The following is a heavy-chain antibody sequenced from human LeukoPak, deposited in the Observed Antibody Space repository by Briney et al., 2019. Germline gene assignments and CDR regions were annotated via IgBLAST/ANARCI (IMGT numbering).Heavy chain of an antibody. CDR3: ARGSQDSSGYYSNY. CDR1: GGSISSYY. V-gene: IGHV4-59*12. D-gene: IGHD3-22*01. Sequence: SETLSLTCTVSGGSISSYYWSWIRQPPGKGLEWIGYIYYSGSTNYNPSLKSRVTISVDKSKNQFSLKLSSVTAADTAVYYCARGSQDSSGYYSNYWGQGTLVTVSS. CDR2: IYYSGST. J-gene: IGHJ4*02.